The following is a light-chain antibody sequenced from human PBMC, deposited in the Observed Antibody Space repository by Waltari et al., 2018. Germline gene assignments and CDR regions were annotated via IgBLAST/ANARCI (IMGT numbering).Light chain of an antibody. Sequence: QSVLPQPPSASGTPGQRVTVSCSGSSPNIGSNTVNWYQQLPGTAPKLLIYSNNQRPSGVPDRFSGSKSGTSASLAISGLQSEDEADYYCAAWDDSLNGLYVFGTGTKVTVL. CDR2: SNN. CDR1: SPNIGSNT. V-gene: IGLV1-44*01. J-gene: IGLJ1*01. CDR3: AAWDDSLNGLYV.